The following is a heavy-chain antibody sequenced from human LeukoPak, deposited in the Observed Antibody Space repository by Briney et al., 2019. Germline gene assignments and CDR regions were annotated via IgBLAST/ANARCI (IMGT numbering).Heavy chain of an antibody. J-gene: IGHJ6*03. Sequence: ASVKVSCKASGYTFTSYDINWVRQATGQGLEWMGWMNPNSGNTGYAQKFQGRVTMTRNSSISTAYMELSSLRSEDTAVYYCARGAAMVTYYYYYIDVWGKGTTVTVSS. CDR2: MNPNSGNT. CDR3: ARGAAMVTYYYYYIDV. V-gene: IGHV1-8*01. CDR1: GYTFTSYD. D-gene: IGHD5-18*01.